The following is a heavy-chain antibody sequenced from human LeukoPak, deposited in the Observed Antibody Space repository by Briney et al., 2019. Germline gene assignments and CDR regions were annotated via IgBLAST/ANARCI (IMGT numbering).Heavy chain of an antibody. CDR3: ARGELLWFGETRGAFDI. CDR1: GYTFTGYY. Sequence: ASVKVSCKASGYTFTGYYTHWVRPAPGQGLEWMGWINPNSGGTNYAQKFQGRVTMTRDTSISTAYMELSRLRSDDTAVYYCARGELLWFGETRGAFDIWGQGTMVTVSS. V-gene: IGHV1-2*02. D-gene: IGHD3-10*01. CDR2: INPNSGGT. J-gene: IGHJ3*02.